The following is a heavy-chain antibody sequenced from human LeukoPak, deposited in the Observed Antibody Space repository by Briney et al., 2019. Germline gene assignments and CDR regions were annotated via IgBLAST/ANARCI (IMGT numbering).Heavy chain of an antibody. CDR3: AKDYQKAALDYVWGSSDY. Sequence: GGSLRLSCAASGFTFSSYGMHWVRQAPGKGLEWVAFIRYDGSNKYYADSVKGRFTISRDNSKNTLYLQMNSLRAEDTAVYYCAKDYQKAALDYVWGSSDYWGQGTLVTVSS. J-gene: IGHJ4*02. CDR2: IRYDGSNK. D-gene: IGHD3-16*01. V-gene: IGHV3-30*02. CDR1: GFTFSSYG.